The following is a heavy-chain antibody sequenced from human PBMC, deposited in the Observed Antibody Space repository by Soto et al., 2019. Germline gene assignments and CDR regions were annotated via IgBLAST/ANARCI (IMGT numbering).Heavy chain of an antibody. CDR2: ISGSGGST. CDR3: AKLLIVGGAAFDI. V-gene: IGHV3-23*01. CDR1: GFTFSSYA. Sequence: GGSLSLSCAASGFTFSSYAMSWVRQAPGKGLEWVSAISGSGGSTYYADSVKGRFTISRDNSKNTLYLQMNSLRAEDTAVYYCAKLLIVGGAAFDIWGQGTMATVSS. J-gene: IGHJ3*02. D-gene: IGHD1-26*01.